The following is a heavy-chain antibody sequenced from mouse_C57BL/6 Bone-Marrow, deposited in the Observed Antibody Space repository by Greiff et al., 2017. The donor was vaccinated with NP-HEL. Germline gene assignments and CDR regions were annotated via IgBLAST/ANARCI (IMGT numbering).Heavy chain of an antibody. CDR3: AGDYDAMDY. CDR2: IYPGSGNT. V-gene: IGHV1-76*01. Sequence: VKLMESGAELVRPGASVKLSCKASGYTFTDYYINWVKQRPGQGLEWIARIYPGSGNTYYNEKFKGKATLTAEKSSSTAYMQLSSLTSEDSAVYFCAGDYDAMDYWGQGTSVTVSS. CDR1: GYTFTDYY. J-gene: IGHJ4*01.